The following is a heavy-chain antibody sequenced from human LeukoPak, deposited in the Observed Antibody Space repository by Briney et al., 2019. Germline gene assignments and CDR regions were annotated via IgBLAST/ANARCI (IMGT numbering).Heavy chain of an antibody. V-gene: IGHV3-7*01. CDR3: ARPRHNYYDSSGCFDY. J-gene: IGHJ4*02. D-gene: IGHD3-22*01. Sequence: GGSLRLSCAASGFTFSSHWMSWVRQAPGKGLEWVANIKQDGSEKYYVDSVKGRFTISRDNAKNSLYLQMNSLRAEDTAVYYCARPRHNYYDSSGCFDYWGQGTLVTVSS. CDR2: IKQDGSEK. CDR1: GFTFSSHW.